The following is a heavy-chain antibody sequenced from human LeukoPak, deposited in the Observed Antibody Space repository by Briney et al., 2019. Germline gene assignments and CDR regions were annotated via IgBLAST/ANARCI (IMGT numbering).Heavy chain of an antibody. CDR1: GFTFSSYV. CDR3: AREFHYCSSTSCYTLPDY. D-gene: IGHD2-2*02. Sequence: GRSLRLSCAASGFTFSSYVMHWVRQAPGKGLEWVAVISYDGSNKYYADSVKGRFTISRDNAKNSLYLQMNSLRAEDTAVYYCAREFHYCSSTSCYTLPDYWGQGTLVTVSS. J-gene: IGHJ4*02. V-gene: IGHV3-30-3*01. CDR2: ISYDGSNK.